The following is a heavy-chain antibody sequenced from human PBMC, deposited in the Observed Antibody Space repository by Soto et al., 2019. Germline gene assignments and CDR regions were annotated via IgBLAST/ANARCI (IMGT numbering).Heavy chain of an antibody. J-gene: IGHJ5*02. CDR1: GFTFSSYS. CDR3: ARDPSRVYGEPWFDP. Sequence: GGSLRLSCAASGFTFSSYSMNWVRQAPGKGLEWVSSISSSSSYIYYADSVKGRFTISRDNAKNSLYLQMNSLRAEDTAVYYCARDPSRVYGEPWFDPWGQGSLVTVSS. V-gene: IGHV3-21*01. CDR2: ISSSSSYI. D-gene: IGHD4-17*01.